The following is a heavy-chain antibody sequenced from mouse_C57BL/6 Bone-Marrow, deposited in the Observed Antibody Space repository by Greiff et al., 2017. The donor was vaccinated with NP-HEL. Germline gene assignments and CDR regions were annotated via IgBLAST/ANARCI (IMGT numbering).Heavy chain of an antibody. D-gene: IGHD2-12*01. CDR3: ARCGLLFDFDY. J-gene: IGHJ2*01. CDR1: GYSITSAY. CDR2: ISYSGST. Sequence: EVKLMESGPGLAKPSQTLSLTCSVTGYSITSAYWNWIRKFPGNKLEYMGYISYSGSTYYNPSLKSRISITRDTSKNQYYLQLNSVTTEDTATYDCARCGLLFDFDYWGQGTTLTVSS. V-gene: IGHV3-8*01.